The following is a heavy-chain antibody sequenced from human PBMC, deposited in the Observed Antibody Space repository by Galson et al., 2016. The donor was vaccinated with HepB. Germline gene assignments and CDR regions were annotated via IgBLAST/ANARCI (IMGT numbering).Heavy chain of an antibody. CDR3: ARFRLDRDSNGYYFYYLDH. V-gene: IGHV3-7*01. J-gene: IGHJ4*02. Sequence: SLRLSCAASGFIFRDFWMTWVRQAPGQGLERVGNVKQDERERYYGDSVRGRFTISRDNVKNSLFLQMDSLIVEDTAVYFCARFRLDRDSNGYYFYYLDHWGQGALVTVSS. CDR2: VKQDERER. D-gene: IGHD3-22*01. CDR1: GFIFRDFW.